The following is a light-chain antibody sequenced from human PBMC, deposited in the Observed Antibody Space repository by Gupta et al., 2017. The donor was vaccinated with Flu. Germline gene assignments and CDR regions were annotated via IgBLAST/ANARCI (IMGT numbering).Light chain of an antibody. CDR3: QSYDSRLSGWV. Sequence: TIPCTGSGSTLGAGSEVHWYQQLPGKAPRLLIDGNSNRPSGVPDRFSGSKSGTSASLAITGLQAEDEAEYYCQSYDSRLSGWVFGGGTKLTVL. CDR1: GSTLGAGSE. J-gene: IGLJ3*02. CDR2: GNS. V-gene: IGLV1-40*01.